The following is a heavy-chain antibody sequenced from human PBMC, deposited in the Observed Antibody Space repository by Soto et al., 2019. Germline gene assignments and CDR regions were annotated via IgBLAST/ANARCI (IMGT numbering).Heavy chain of an antibody. CDR1: GFTFSNAW. CDR2: IKSKTDGGTT. CDR3: TIQYYYDSSGSYYFDY. V-gene: IGHV3-15*01. Sequence: XESLLLSCAASGFTFSNAWMSWVRQAPGKGLEWVGRIKSKTDGGTTDYAAPVKGRFTISRDDSKNTLYLQMNSLKTEDTAVYYCTIQYYYDSSGSYYFDYWGQGTLVTVSS. J-gene: IGHJ4*02. D-gene: IGHD3-22*01.